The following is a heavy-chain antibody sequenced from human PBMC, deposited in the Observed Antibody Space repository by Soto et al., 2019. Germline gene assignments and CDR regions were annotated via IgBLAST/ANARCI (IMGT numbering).Heavy chain of an antibody. CDR2: IYYSGST. D-gene: IGHD3-10*01. V-gene: IGHV4-59*01. J-gene: IGHJ4*02. CDR3: ASGSGSYNFDY. Sequence: PSETLSLTCTVSGGSISSYYWSWIRQPPGKGLEWIGYIYYSGSTNYNPSLKSRVTISVDTSKNQFSLKLSSVTAADTAVYYCASGSGSYNFDYWGQGTLVTVSS. CDR1: GGSISSYY.